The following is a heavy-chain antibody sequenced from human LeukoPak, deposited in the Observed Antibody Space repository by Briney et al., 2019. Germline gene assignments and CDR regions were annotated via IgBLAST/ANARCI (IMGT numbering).Heavy chain of an antibody. CDR1: GGSIRSSNW. CDR3: ARDLYSSRTNDAFVI. CDR2: IYHSGST. D-gene: IGHD6-13*01. J-gene: IGHJ3*02. V-gene: IGHV4-4*02. Sequence: SETLSLTCAVSGGSIRSSNWWSWVRQPPGKGLEWIGEIYHSGSTYYNPSLKRRVTISVDTSKKQFSLKLSSVTSADTAVYYCARDLYSSRTNDAFVIWGQGTMVTVSS.